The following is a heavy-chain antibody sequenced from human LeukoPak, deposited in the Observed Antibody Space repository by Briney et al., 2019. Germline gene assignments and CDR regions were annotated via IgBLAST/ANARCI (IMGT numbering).Heavy chain of an antibody. V-gene: IGHV3-7*04. CDR3: ARIYCSGGSCTFDF. D-gene: IGHD2-15*01. CDR2: IKPDGSDK. Sequence: GGSLRLSFAPSGFTFISYWMTWVRQAPGKGLEWVASIKPDGSDKYYADSVKGRFTISRDNAKNSLYLQMNSLRAEDTPVYYCARIYCSGGSCTFDFWGQGTLVTVSS. CDR1: GFTFISYW. J-gene: IGHJ4*02.